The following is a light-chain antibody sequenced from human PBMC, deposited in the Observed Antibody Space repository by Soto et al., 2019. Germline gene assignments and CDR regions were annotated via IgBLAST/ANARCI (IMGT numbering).Light chain of an antibody. CDR1: SSDVGAHNF. CDR3: SSATTSSNWV. CDR2: DVT. V-gene: IGLV2-14*01. J-gene: IGLJ3*02. Sequence: QSALTQPASVSGSPGQSITISCTGGSSDVGAHNFVSWYQQSPGKAPRLMIYDVTNRPSGVSTRCSGSKSGSTASLTISGLQAEDEADYYCSSATTSSNWVFGGGTKLTVL.